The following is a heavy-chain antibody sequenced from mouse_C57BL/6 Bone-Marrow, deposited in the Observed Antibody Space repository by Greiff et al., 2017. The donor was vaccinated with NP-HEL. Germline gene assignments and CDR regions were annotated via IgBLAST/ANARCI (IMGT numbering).Heavy chain of an antibody. CDR1: GYTFTSYW. J-gene: IGHJ2*01. Sequence: VQLQQPGAELVKPGASVKMSCKASGYTFTSYWITWVKQRPGQGLEWIGDIYPGSGSTNYNEKFKSKATLTVDTSSSTACMQLSSLTSEDSAVYYCARRDSSGYVLYFDYWGQGTTLTVSS. CDR3: ARRDSSGYVLYFDY. V-gene: IGHV1-55*01. D-gene: IGHD3-2*02. CDR2: IYPGSGST.